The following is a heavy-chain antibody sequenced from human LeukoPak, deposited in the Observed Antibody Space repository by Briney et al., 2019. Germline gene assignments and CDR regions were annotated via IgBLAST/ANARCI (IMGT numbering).Heavy chain of an antibody. Sequence: PGGSLRLSCAASGFTFSSYGMHWVRQAPGKGLEWVAVISYDGSNKYYADSVKGRFTISRDNSKNTLYLQMNSLRAEDTAVYYCAKQWLRLYTVWVFDYWGQGTLVTVSS. CDR2: ISYDGSNK. CDR1: GFTFSSYG. V-gene: IGHV3-30*18. CDR3: AKQWLRLYTVWVFDY. D-gene: IGHD5-12*01. J-gene: IGHJ4*02.